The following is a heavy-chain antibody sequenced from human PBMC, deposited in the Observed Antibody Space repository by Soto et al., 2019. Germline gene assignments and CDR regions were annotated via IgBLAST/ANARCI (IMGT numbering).Heavy chain of an antibody. CDR1: GFSVSSSH. D-gene: IGHD2-2*01. V-gene: IGHV3-53*05. CDR3: AKDHLGYCISTSCYDYYYYGMDV. CDR2: IYSGGST. Sequence: PGGSLRLSCAASGFSVSSSHMNWVRQAPGKGPEWVSVIYSGGSTYYAVSVKGRFTISRDNSKNTLYLQMNSLRAEDTAVYYCAKDHLGYCISTSCYDYYYYGMDVWGQGTTVTVSS. J-gene: IGHJ6*02.